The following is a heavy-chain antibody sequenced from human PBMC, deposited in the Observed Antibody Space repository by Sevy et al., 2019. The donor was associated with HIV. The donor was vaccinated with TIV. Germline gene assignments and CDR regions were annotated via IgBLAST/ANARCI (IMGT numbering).Heavy chain of an antibody. CDR3: VKGARYTIPNDAFDI. V-gene: IGHV3-23*01. CDR1: GFTFSSNA. CDR2: ISCGGGDT. D-gene: IGHD2-2*02. J-gene: IGHJ3*02. Sequence: GGSLRLSCEASGFTFSSNAMSWVRQAPGKGLEWVSGISCGGGDTFYADSVKGRFTISRDNSKNTPFLQINSLRAEDTALYYCVKGARYTIPNDAFDIWGQGTMVTVSS.